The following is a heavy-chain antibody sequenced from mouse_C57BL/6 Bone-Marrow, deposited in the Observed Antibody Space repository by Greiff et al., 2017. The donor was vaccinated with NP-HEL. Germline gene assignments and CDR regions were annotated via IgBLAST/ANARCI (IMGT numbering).Heavy chain of an antibody. Sequence: VQLQESGPGLVAPSQSLSITCTVSGFSLTSYAISWVRQPPGKGLEWLGVIWTGGGTNYNSALKSRLSISKDNSKSHVFLKMNSLQTDDTARYDCARKDPSTVVPYAMDYWGQGTSVTVSS. V-gene: IGHV2-9-1*01. CDR2: IWTGGGT. CDR1: GFSLTSYA. D-gene: IGHD1-1*01. J-gene: IGHJ4*01. CDR3: ARKDPSTVVPYAMDY.